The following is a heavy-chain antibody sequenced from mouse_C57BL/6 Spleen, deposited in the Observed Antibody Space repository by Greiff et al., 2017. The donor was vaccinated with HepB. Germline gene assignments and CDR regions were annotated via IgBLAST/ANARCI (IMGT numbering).Heavy chain of an antibody. CDR2: IYPRSGNT. D-gene: IGHD1-1*01. Sequence: QVQLQQSGAELARPGASVKLSCKASGYTFTSYGISWVKQRTGQGLEWIGEIYPRSGNTYYNEKFKGKATLTADKSSSTAYIELRSLTSEDSAVYFCARKGGYGSSYWYFDVWGTGTTVTVSS. CDR3: ARKGGYGSSYWYFDV. V-gene: IGHV1-81*01. CDR1: GYTFTSYG. J-gene: IGHJ1*03.